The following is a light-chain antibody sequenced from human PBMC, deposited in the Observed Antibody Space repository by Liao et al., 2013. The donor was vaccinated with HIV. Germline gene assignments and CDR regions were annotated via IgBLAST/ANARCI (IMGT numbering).Light chain of an antibody. CDR3: QTADSSGTYVV. V-gene: IGLV3-21*01. CDR2: YDN. J-gene: IGLJ2*01. CDR1: NIGGRS. Sequence: SYVLTQPPSVSVAPGHTATITCGGDNIGGRSVHWYQHKAGQAPHLVISYDNDRPSGIPARFSGSSSGTTVTLTISGVQAEDEADYYCQTADSSGTYVVFGGGTKLTVL.